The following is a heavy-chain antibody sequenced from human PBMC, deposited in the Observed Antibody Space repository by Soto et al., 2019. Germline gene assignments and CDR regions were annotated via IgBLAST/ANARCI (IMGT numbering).Heavy chain of an antibody. Sequence: LRLSCAASGFTFSSYAMHWVRQAPGKGLEWVAVISYDGSNKYYADSVKGRFTISRDNSKNTLYLQMNSLRAEDTAVYYCARDQKYNWNQNFDYWDQGTLVTVS. D-gene: IGHD1-20*01. V-gene: IGHV3-30-3*01. CDR3: ARDQKYNWNQNFDY. J-gene: IGHJ4*02. CDR2: ISYDGSNK. CDR1: GFTFSSYA.